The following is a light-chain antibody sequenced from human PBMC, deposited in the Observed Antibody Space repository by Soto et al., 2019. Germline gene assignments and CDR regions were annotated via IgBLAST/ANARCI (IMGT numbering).Light chain of an antibody. CDR2: AAS. V-gene: IGKV1-39*01. CDR3: QQGYNSSSP. Sequence: DIQMTQSPSSLSASVGDRVTISCRTSHSIRTYLNWYQQKLGKAPKVLIYAASNLQSGVPSSFSGSGSGTDFARTISSLQPEHFETYYCQQGYNSSSPFGPGTKVEI. CDR1: HSIRTY. J-gene: IGKJ3*01.